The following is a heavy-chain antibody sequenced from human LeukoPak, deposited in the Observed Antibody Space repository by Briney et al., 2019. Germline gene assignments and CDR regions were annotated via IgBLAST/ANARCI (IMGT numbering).Heavy chain of an antibody. D-gene: IGHD3-10*01. Sequence: GGSLRLSCAASGFTVSSNYMSWVRQAPGKGLEWVSVICSGGSTYYADSVKGRFTISRDNSKNTLYLQMNSLRAEDTAVYYCARDREGYYGSGSYVYWGQGTLVTVSS. J-gene: IGHJ4*02. V-gene: IGHV3-66*02. CDR1: GFTVSSNY. CDR3: ARDREGYYGSGSYVY. CDR2: ICSGGST.